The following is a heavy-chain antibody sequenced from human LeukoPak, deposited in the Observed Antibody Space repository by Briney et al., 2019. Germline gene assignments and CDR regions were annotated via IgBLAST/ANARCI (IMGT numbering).Heavy chain of an antibody. V-gene: IGHV1-8*01. Sequence: ASVNVSCKASVYTFTSYYINGLRQATGQGLEGMGWMNPNSDNTGYAQKFHGRVTMTRNTSMSTAYMELSSLRSEDTAVYYCARVRITMVRGVILGAAFDIWGQGTMVTVSS. CDR2: MNPNSDNT. D-gene: IGHD3-10*01. CDR1: VYTFTSYY. CDR3: ARVRITMVRGVILGAAFDI. J-gene: IGHJ3*02.